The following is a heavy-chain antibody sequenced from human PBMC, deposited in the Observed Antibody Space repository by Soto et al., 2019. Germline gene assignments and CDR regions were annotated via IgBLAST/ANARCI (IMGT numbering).Heavy chain of an antibody. CDR1: GFSLTDYY. V-gene: IGHV3-11*06. Sequence: LVESGGGLVKPGGSLRLSCSASGFSLTDYYMSWFRQAPGKGLEWLSYIDGTRSFTDYADSVNGRFTISRDNAKKSLYLQMTRLRPADTARDSCGRAASPLYNNYWFDLWGQGTLVTVSS. CDR3: GRAASPLYNNYWFDL. CDR2: IDGTRSFT. D-gene: IGHD1-20*01. J-gene: IGHJ5*01.